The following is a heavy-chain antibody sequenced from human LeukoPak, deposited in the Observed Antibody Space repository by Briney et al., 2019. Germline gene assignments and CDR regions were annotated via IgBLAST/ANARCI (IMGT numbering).Heavy chain of an antibody. CDR2: ISAYNGHT. Sequence: ASVKVSCKASGYTFTSYGISWVRQAPGQGPEWMGWISAYNGHTNYAQKLQGRVTITTDTSTSTAYMELRRLISDDTAVYYCARGGRWELPRPYAFDIWGQGTTVTVSS. CDR3: ARGGRWELPRPYAFDI. D-gene: IGHD1-26*01. V-gene: IGHV1-18*01. CDR1: GYTFTSYG. J-gene: IGHJ3*02.